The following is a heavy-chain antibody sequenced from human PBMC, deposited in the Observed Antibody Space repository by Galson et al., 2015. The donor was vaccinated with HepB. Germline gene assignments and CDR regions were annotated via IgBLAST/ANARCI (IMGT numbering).Heavy chain of an antibody. D-gene: IGHD3-22*01. V-gene: IGHV3-23*01. Sequence: SLRLSCAASGFTFSSYAMGWVRQAPGKGLEWVSVISGSGGSTYYADSVKGRFTISRDNSKNTLYLQMNSLRAEDTAGYYCAKDQGTSGYPYYYYGMDVWGQGTTVTVSS. CDR2: ISGSGGST. J-gene: IGHJ6*02. CDR3: AKDQGTSGYPYYYYGMDV. CDR1: GFTFSSYA.